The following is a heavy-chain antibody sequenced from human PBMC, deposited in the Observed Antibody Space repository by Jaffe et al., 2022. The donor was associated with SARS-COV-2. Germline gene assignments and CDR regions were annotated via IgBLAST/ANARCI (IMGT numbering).Heavy chain of an antibody. CDR3: AISQRDFMVRGVTVEDY. Sequence: EVQLLESGGGLVQPGGSLRLSCAASGFTFSSYAMSWVRQAPGKGLEWVSAISGSGGSTYYADSVKGRFTISRDNSKNTLYLQMNSLRAEDTAVYYCAISQRDFMVRGVTVEDYWGQGTLVTVSS. CDR2: ISGSGGST. CDR1: GFTFSSYA. J-gene: IGHJ4*02. D-gene: IGHD3-10*01. V-gene: IGHV3-23*01.